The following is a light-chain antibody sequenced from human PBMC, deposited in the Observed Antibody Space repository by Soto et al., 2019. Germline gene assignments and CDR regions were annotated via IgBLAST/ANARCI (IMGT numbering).Light chain of an antibody. CDR3: QQYGATPGT. CDR1: QSVTNSY. CDR2: GAS. J-gene: IGKJ1*01. Sequence: EIVLTQSPDTLSLSPGERVTLSCRASQSVTNSYLAWYQQQPGQGPRLLIHGASSRATGTPDRFSGSGSGTDFTLTISRLEHEDFAVYYCQQYGATPGTFGQGTKLDIK. V-gene: IGKV3-20*01.